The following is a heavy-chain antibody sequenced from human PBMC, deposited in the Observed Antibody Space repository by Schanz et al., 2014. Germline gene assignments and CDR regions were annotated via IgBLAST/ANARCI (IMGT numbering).Heavy chain of an antibody. CDR2: IHYSGSS. Sequence: QVQLQESGPGLVKPSQTLSLTCAVSGGSISSGGYSWSWIRQPPGKGLEWLGYIHYSGSSYYNPSLKSRVTISVDPSRGRFSLRLSSMTAADTAVYYCARDSRYYGMDVWGQGTTVTVSS. J-gene: IGHJ6*02. V-gene: IGHV4-30-4*07. CDR3: ARDSRYYGMDV. CDR1: GGSISSGGYS.